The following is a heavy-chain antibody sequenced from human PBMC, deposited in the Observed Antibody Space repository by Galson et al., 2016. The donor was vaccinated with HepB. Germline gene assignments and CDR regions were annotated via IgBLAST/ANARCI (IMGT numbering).Heavy chain of an antibody. Sequence: SLRLSCAASGFTFSSYAMSWVRQAPGKGLEWVSSISGTGGSTYYADSVKGRFTISRDNSKNTLYLQMNSLRAEDTAVYHCAKTGYKVIDHGTPLNWFDPWGQGTLVTVSS. CDR1: GFTFSSYA. CDR2: ISGTGGST. J-gene: IGHJ5*02. V-gene: IGHV3-23*01. CDR3: AKTGYKVIDHGTPLNWFDP. D-gene: IGHD5-24*01.